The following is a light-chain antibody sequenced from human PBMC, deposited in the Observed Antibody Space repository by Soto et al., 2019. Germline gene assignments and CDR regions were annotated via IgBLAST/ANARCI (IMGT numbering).Light chain of an antibody. CDR2: GAS. CDR1: QSVTSSY. CDR3: QHYGGSMYS. V-gene: IGKV3-20*01. Sequence: EIVLTQSPGTLSLSLGERATLSCRASQSVTSSYLAWYQQKPGQAPRPLIYGASTRATGIPDRFSGSGSGTDFTLTVTRLEPEDFAVYYCQHYGGSMYSFGQGTKLEIK. J-gene: IGKJ2*03.